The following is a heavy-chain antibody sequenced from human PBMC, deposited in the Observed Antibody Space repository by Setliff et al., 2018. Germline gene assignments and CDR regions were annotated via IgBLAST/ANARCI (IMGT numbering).Heavy chain of an antibody. J-gene: IGHJ4*02. CDR3: ARGGGGYHSDF. CDR2: IYTSWST. Sequence: SETLSLTCTVSDDSISSRHYYWSWIRHPAGKGLEWLGQIYTSWSTTYNPSLKSRVTISLDTSKNQFSLSLTSVTAADTAVYYCARGGGGYHSDFWGPGILVTVSS. V-gene: IGHV4-61*09. D-gene: IGHD1-1*01. CDR1: DDSISSRHYY.